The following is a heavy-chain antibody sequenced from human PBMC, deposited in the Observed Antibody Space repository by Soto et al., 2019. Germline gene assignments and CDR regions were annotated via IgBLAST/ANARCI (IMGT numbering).Heavy chain of an antibody. CDR3: ARVGPIVVVPAAMRRYYFDY. D-gene: IGHD2-2*01. J-gene: IGHJ4*02. Sequence: SETLSLTCAVYGGSSSGYYWSWIRQPPGKGLEWIGEINHSGSTNYNPSLKSRVTISVDTSKNQFSLKLSSVTAADTAVYYCARVGPIVVVPAAMRRYYFDYWGQGTLVTVSS. CDR2: INHSGST. CDR1: GGSSSGYY. V-gene: IGHV4-34*01.